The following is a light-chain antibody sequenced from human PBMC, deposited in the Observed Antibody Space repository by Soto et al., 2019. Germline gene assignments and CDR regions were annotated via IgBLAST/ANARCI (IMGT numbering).Light chain of an antibody. V-gene: IGKV1-17*01. CDR2: AAS. CDR1: QGIRSD. Sequence: DIQMTQSPSSLSASVGDRVTITCRASQGIRSDLGWYQQKPGKAPKRLIYAASRLQSGVPSRFSDGGSGTEFILTISSLQPEDFATYYCLQHNDYPYTFGQGTKVEIK. CDR3: LQHNDYPYT. J-gene: IGKJ2*01.